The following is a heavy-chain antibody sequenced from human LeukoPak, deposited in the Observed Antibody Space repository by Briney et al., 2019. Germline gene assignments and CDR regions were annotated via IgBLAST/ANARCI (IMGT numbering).Heavy chain of an antibody. CDR3: ARANDDYGFDY. J-gene: IGHJ4*02. V-gene: IGHV1-46*01. D-gene: IGHD4-17*01. Sequence: ASVKVSCKASGYTFTGYYMHWVRQAPGQGLEWMGIINPSGGSTSYAQKFQGRVTMTRDMSTSTVYMELSSLRSEDTAVYYCARANDDYGFDYWGQGTLVTVSS. CDR1: GYTFTGYY. CDR2: INPSGGST.